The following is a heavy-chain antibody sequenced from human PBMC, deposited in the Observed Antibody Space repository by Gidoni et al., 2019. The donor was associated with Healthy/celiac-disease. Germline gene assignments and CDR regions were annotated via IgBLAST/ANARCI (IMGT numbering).Heavy chain of an antibody. D-gene: IGHD3-3*01. V-gene: IGHV4-39*01. CDR3: ARHVVTVLRFLEWLWYPDY. J-gene: IGHJ4*02. CDR2: IYYSGST. Sequence: QLQLQESGPGLVKPSETLSLTCTVPPGKGLEWIGSIYYSGSTYYNPSLKSRLTISVDTSKNHFSLKLSSVTAADTAVYYCARHVVTVLRFLEWLWYPDYWGQGTLVTVSS.